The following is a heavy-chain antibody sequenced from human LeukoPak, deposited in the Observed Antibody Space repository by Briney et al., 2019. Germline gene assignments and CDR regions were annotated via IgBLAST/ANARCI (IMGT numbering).Heavy chain of an antibody. CDR3: ARPRPYSGSYYGPSHAFDI. Sequence: QIGGSLRLSCAASGFTFSSYSMNWVRQAPGKGLEWVAFIRYDGSNKYYADSVKGRFTISRDNSKNTLYLQMNSLRAEDTAVYYCARPRPYSGSYYGPSHAFDIWGQGTMVTVSS. V-gene: IGHV3-30*02. D-gene: IGHD1-26*01. CDR2: IRYDGSNK. J-gene: IGHJ3*02. CDR1: GFTFSSYS.